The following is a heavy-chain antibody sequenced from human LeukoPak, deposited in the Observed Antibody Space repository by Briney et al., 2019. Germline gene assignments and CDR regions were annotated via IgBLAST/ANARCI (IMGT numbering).Heavy chain of an antibody. J-gene: IGHJ3*02. V-gene: IGHV1-2*02. CDR3: ARPQLLSPFDI. CDR1: GYTFTGYN. Sequence: ASVKVSCKASGYTFTGYNMHWVRQAPGQGLEWMGWINPNSGDTNYAQKFQGRVTMTRDTSISTAYMELSRLISDDTAVYYCARPQLLSPFDIWGQGTMVTVSS. CDR2: INPNSGDT. D-gene: IGHD2-2*01.